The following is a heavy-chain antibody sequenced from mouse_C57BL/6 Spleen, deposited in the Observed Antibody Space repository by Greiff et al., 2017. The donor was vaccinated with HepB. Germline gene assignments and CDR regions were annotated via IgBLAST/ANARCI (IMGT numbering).Heavy chain of an antibody. CDR2: IDPSDSET. V-gene: IGHV1-52*01. CDR3: ARKDYGSNDWYFEV. Sequence: QVQLQQSGAELVRPGSSVKLSCKASGYTFTSYWMHWVKQRPIQGLEWIGNIDPSDSETHYNQKFKDKATLTVDKSSSTAYMQLSSLTSEDAAVYYCARKDYGSNDWYFEVWGTGTTVTVSS. J-gene: IGHJ1*03. D-gene: IGHD1-1*01. CDR1: GYTFTSYW.